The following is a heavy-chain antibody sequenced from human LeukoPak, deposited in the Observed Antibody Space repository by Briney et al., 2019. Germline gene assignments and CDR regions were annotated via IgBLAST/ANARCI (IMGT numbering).Heavy chain of an antibody. CDR1: GFTVSSNY. V-gene: IGHV3-53*01. CDR3: ARRVDEGAFDI. J-gene: IGHJ3*02. CDR2: IYSGGST. Sequence: GGSLRLSCAASGFTVSSNYMSWVRQAPREGLEWVSVIYSGGSTYYADSVTGRFTISRDNSKNPLYLQMNSLRAEDTAVYYCARRVDEGAFDIWGQGTMVTVSS.